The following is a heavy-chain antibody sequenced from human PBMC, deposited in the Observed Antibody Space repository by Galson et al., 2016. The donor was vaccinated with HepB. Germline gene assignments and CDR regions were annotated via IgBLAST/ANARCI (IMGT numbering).Heavy chain of an antibody. J-gene: IGHJ3*01. CDR3: AGGITYVFDF. D-gene: IGHD3-16*01. V-gene: IGHV4-59*08. Sequence: LSLTCTVSGGSISSYYWNWIRQSPGKGLEWIGFISYSGRTSYNPSLKSRVTTSVDTSKNQFSLTLSSVTDADTAVYYCAGGITYVFDFWGQGALVTVSS. CDR1: GGSISSYY. CDR2: ISYSGRT.